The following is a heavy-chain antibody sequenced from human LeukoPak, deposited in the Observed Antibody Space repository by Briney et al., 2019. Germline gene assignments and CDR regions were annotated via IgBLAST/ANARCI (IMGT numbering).Heavy chain of an antibody. V-gene: IGHV3-30*03. D-gene: IGHD6-19*01. CDR3: AREDIAVAGTYFDP. J-gene: IGHJ5*02. CDR1: GFTFASYG. Sequence: GGSLRLSCAASGFTFASYGMHWVRQAPGKGLEWVAVISYDGSNKYYADSVKGRFTISRDNSKNTLYLQMNSLRAEDTAVYYCAREDIAVAGTYFDPWGQGTLVTVSS. CDR2: ISYDGSNK.